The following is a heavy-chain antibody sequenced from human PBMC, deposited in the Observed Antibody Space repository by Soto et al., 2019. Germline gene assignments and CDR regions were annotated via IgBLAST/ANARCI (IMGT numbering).Heavy chain of an antibody. J-gene: IGHJ4*02. V-gene: IGHV1-69*02. CDR3: ASSYGSGYRAFDY. CDR1: GDTFNFYS. Sequence: QVQLVQSGAEVKRPGSSVKVSCKASGDTFNFYSINWVRQAPGVGLEWVGRVNPILSMSNYAQRFQGRVTMTADTSTSTACMELRSLRSEDTAIYYCASSYGSGYRAFDYWGQGALVTVSS. CDR2: VNPILSMS. D-gene: IGHD3-10*01.